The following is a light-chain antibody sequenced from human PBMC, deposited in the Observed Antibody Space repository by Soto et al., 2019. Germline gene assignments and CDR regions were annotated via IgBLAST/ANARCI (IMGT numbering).Light chain of an antibody. Sequence: DVVLTQSPLSLPVTLGQPASISCRSTQSLVYSDGNIYLNCFQHRPGQSPRRLIYKVSNRDSGVPDRFSGSGSGTDFTLKISRVEAEDVGVYYCMQGTHWPPITFGQGTRLEIK. CDR1: QSLVYSDGNIY. V-gene: IGKV2-30*01. CDR3: MQGTHWPPIT. CDR2: KVS. J-gene: IGKJ5*01.